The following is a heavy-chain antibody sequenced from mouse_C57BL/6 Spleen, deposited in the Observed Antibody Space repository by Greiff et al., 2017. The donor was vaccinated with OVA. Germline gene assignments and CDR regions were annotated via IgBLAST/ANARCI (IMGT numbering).Heavy chain of an antibody. V-gene: IGHV1-22*01. CDR1: GHTFTDYN. CDR2: INPNNGGT. J-gene: IGHJ1*03. D-gene: IGHD1-1*02. CDR3: ARRGGNYWYFDV. Sequence: VQLKQSGPELVKPGASVKMSCKASGHTFTDYNMHWVKQSHGKSLEWIGYINPNNGGTSYNQKFKGKATLTVNKSSSTAYMELRSLTSEDSAVYYCARRGGNYWYFDVWGTGTTVTVSS.